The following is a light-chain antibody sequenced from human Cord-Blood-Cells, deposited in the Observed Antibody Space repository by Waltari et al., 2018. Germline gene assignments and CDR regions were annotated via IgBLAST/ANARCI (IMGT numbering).Light chain of an antibody. J-gene: IGKJ4*01. CDR3: QRSYRTPRT. Sequence: DTQMTQSQSSLSASVGVRVTITCPASQSISSYLNWYQQQPGKAPKLLIYAASSLQSGVPARFSGSGSGTDFTLIISSLQPEDVATYCCQRSYRTPRTFGGGTRVGI. CDR2: AAS. V-gene: IGKV1-39*01. CDR1: QSISSY.